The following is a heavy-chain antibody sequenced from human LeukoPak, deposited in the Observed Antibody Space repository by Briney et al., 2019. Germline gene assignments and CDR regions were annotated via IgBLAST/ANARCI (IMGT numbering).Heavy chain of an antibody. CDR2: ISSSGSTI. CDR1: GLSFSSYE. J-gene: IGHJ6*02. Sequence: GGSLRLSCAASGLSFSSYEMNWVRQAPGKGLEWVSYISSSGSTIYYADSVKGRFTISRDSAKNSLFLQMDSLRAEDTAVYYCASSSQVDVWGQGTTVTVSS. V-gene: IGHV3-48*03. CDR3: ASSSQVDV.